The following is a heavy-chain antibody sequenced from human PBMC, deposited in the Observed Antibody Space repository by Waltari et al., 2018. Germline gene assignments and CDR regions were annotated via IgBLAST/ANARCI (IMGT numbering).Heavy chain of an antibody. CDR1: GFTFSGFA. V-gene: IGHV3-30*15. CDR3: ARGLGDYYNAKGFM. Sequence: QVQLVESGGGVVQPGTSLRLSCAASGFTFSGFAMHWVRQAPGKGLEWGEGRLHDGSNKYYADSVRGRITISRDNSKNTLYLQISSLRVEDTAVYYCARGLGDYYNAKGFMWGQGTMVAVSS. CDR2: RLHDGSNK. J-gene: IGHJ3*01. D-gene: IGHD3-3*01.